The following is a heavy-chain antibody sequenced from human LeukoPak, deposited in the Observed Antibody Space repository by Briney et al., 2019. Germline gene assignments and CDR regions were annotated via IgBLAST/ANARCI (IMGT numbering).Heavy chain of an antibody. D-gene: IGHD2-15*01. CDR1: GFTFSSYS. CDR3: ARELRYCSGGSCYSYYYYMDV. J-gene: IGHJ6*03. Sequence: GSLRLSCAGSGFTFSSYSMNWVRQAPGKGLGGGSYISCSSSTIYYADSVRGRFTISRDNAKNSLYLQMNSLRAEDTAVYYCARELRYCSGGSCYSYYYYMDVWGEGTTVTVSS. CDR2: ISCSSSTI. V-gene: IGHV3-48*01.